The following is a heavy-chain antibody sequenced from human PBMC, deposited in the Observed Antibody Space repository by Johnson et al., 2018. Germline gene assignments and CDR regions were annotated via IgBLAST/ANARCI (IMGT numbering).Heavy chain of an antibody. Sequence: QVQLVQSGGGVVQPGRSLRLSCAASGFNFINYGMHWVRQAPGKGLEWVAVISYHGSNKYYADSVKGRFTISRDNSKNTLFLQMNSLRAEDTAVYYCARDPEYSRSSGRPFDIWGQGTMVTVSS. CDR1: GFNFINYG. D-gene: IGHD6-6*01. CDR3: ARDPEYSRSSGRPFDI. J-gene: IGHJ3*02. V-gene: IGHV3-30*03. CDR2: ISYHGSNK.